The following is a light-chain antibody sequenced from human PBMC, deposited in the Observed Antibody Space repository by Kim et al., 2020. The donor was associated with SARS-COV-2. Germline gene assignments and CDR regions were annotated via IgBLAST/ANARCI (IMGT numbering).Light chain of an antibody. V-gene: IGKV1-39*01. CDR1: QSINTD. Sequence: DIQMTQSPSPLSATVGDRVTITCRASQSINTDVNWYQQKPGKAPDLLIYGASNLQSGVPPRFSGSGSGTDFSLTINSLQPEDFATYHCQQSYNTPYTFGQGTKLEI. CDR2: GAS. J-gene: IGKJ2*01. CDR3: QQSYNTPYT.